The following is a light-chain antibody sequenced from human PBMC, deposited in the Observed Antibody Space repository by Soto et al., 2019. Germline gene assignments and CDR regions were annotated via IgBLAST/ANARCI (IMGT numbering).Light chain of an antibody. CDR2: GNS. CDR1: SSNIGAGYD. CDR3: QSYDSSLLWV. J-gene: IGLJ3*02. Sequence: QSVLTQPPSVSGAPGQRVTISCTGSSSNIGAGYDVHWYQQLPGTAPKLLIYGNSNRPSGVPDRFSGSKSGTSASLAITGLQAEDEADYYCQSYDSSLLWVLGGGTKLTVL. V-gene: IGLV1-40*01.